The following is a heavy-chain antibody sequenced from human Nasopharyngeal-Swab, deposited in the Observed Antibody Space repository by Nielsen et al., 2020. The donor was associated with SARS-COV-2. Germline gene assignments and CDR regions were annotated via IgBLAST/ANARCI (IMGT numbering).Heavy chain of an antibody. CDR1: GGSFSGYY. D-gene: IGHD6-19*01. CDR2: IYYSGST. Sequence: GSLRLSCAVYGGSFSGYYWSWIRQPPGKGLEWIGYIYYSGSTNYNPSLKSRVTISVDTSKNQFSLKLSSVTAADTAVYYCARALIDSSGWYGYYYYYGMDVWGQGTTVTVSS. J-gene: IGHJ6*02. CDR3: ARALIDSSGWYGYYYYYGMDV. V-gene: IGHV4-59*13.